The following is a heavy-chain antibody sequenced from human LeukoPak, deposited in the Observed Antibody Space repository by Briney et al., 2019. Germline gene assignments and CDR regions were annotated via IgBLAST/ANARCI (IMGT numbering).Heavy chain of an antibody. CDR1: GFTVSSNY. V-gene: IGHV3-21*01. D-gene: IGHD3/OR15-3a*01. J-gene: IGHJ6*02. CDR2: ISSSSSYI. Sequence: GGSLRLSCAASGFTVSSNYMNWVRQAPGKGLEWVSSISSSSSYIYYADSVKGRFTISRDNAKNSLYLQMNSLRAEDTAVYYCARDGLYYYYGMDVWGQGTTVTVSS. CDR3: ARDGLYYYYGMDV.